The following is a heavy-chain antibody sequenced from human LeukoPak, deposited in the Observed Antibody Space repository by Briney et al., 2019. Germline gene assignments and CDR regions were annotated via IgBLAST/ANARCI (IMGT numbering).Heavy chain of an antibody. D-gene: IGHD3-3*01. V-gene: IGHV4-39*02. CDR1: GASISSDNYY. CDR3: ARDRHYDFWSGSADYFDY. Sequence: SETLSLTCSVSGASISSDNYYWAWIRQTPGKGLEWIGSISYRGSTFDSDDPSLNFRVTKSVDTSKNQFSLKLSSVTAADTAVYYCARDRHYDFWSGSADYFDYWGQGTLVTVSS. CDR2: ISYRGST. J-gene: IGHJ4*02.